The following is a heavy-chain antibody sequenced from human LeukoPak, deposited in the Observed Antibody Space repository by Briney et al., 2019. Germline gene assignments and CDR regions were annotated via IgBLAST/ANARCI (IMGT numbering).Heavy chain of an antibody. D-gene: IGHD3-22*01. Sequence: SVKVSYKASGGTFSSYAISWVRQAPGQGLEWMGGIIPIFGTANYAQKFQGRVTITADESTSTAYMELSSLRSEDTAVYYCATPPYYYDSSGYYYHLGYWGQGTLVTVSS. CDR2: IIPIFGTA. V-gene: IGHV1-69*13. CDR3: ATPPYYYDSSGYYYHLGY. CDR1: GGTFSSYA. J-gene: IGHJ4*02.